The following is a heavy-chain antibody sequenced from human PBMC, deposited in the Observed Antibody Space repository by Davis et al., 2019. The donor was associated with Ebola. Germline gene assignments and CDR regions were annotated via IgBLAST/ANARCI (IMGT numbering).Heavy chain of an antibody. CDR1: GFSLSNARMG. D-gene: IGHD4-17*01. CDR3: ARFTVTSYYYYYGMDV. CDR2: IFSNDEK. Sequence: SGPTLVKPTENLTLTCTVSGFSLSNARMGVSWIRQPPGKALEWLAHIFSNDEKSYSTSLKSRLTISKDTSKSQVVLTMTNMDPVDTATYYYARFTVTSYYYYYGMDVWGQGTTVTVSS. V-gene: IGHV2-26*01. J-gene: IGHJ6*02.